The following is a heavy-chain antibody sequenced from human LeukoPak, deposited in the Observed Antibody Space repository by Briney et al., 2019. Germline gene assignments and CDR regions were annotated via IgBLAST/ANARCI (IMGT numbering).Heavy chain of an antibody. V-gene: IGHV4-39*01. CDR1: GGSISSSSYY. Sequence: SETLSLTCTVSGGSISSSSYYWGWIRQPPGKGLEWIGSIYYSGSTYHNPSLKSRVTISVDTSKNQLSLKLSSVTAADTAVYYCARHGGYCSGGRCYQKEYYFDYWGQGTLVTVSS. CDR2: IYYSGST. CDR3: ARHGGYCSGGRCYQKEYYFDY. J-gene: IGHJ4*02. D-gene: IGHD2-15*01.